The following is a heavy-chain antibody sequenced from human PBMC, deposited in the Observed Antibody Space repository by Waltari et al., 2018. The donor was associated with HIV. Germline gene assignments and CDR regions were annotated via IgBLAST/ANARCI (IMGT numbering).Heavy chain of an antibody. CDR2: INPKTGVT. CDR1: GYTFIDYY. CDR3: ARGYVPNDLRGLFHL. Sequence: QEQLVQSGAEVKNPGASVKVSFKAPGYTFIDYYIHWVRQAPGQGLEWMGRINPKTGVTHYPQKFQGRVIMTRDTSMITAYMDLTRLRADDTALYFCARGYVPNDLRGLFHLWGRGTPVTVSS. V-gene: IGHV1-2*06. J-gene: IGHJ2*01. D-gene: IGHD2-2*01.